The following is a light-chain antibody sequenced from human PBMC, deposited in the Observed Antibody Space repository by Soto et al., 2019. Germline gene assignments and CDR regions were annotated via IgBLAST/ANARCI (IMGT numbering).Light chain of an antibody. CDR3: SSYAGSVV. V-gene: IGLV1-40*01. CDR2: GNN. CDR1: SSNIGAGYD. J-gene: IGLJ2*01. Sequence: QTVVTQPPSVSGAPGQRVTISCTGSSSNIGAGYDVHWYQQLPGAAPKLLIYGNNIRPSGVPDRFSGSKSGTSASLAITGLQAEDEADYYCSSYAGSVVFGGGTKVTVL.